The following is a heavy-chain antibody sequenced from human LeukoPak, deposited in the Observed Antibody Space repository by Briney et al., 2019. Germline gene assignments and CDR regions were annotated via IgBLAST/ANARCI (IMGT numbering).Heavy chain of an antibody. CDR3: ARDRAVTTHSQERDFDY. D-gene: IGHD4-11*01. Sequence: ASVKVSCKASGYIFTSYGISWVRQAPGQGLEWMGWISAYNGNTNYPQKLQGRVTMTTDTSTSTAYMELRSLRSDDTAVYYCARDRAVTTHSQERDFDYWGQGTLVTVSS. J-gene: IGHJ4*02. CDR1: GYIFTSYG. V-gene: IGHV1-18*01. CDR2: ISAYNGNT.